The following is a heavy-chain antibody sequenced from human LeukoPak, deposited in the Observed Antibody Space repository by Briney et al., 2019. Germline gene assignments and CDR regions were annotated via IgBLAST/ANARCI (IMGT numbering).Heavy chain of an antibody. Sequence: PSETLSLTCTVSGGSISYYYWSWIRQPPRKGLEHIGFIYYSGSTNYNPSLKSRLTMSVDTSKNQFSLKLSSVTAADTAVYFCARNFPGVGCSGGSCYDYWGQGTLVTVSS. J-gene: IGHJ4*02. V-gene: IGHV4-59*12. CDR1: GGSISYYY. CDR3: ARNFPGVGCSGGSCYDY. D-gene: IGHD2-15*01. CDR2: IYYSGST.